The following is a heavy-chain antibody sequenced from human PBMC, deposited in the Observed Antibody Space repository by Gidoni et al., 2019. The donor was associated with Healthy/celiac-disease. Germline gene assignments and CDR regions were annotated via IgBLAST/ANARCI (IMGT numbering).Heavy chain of an antibody. CDR3: ARAFNYDFWSGSR. CDR1: GYSISSGYY. V-gene: IGHV4-38-2*01. J-gene: IGHJ4*02. Sequence: QVQLQESGPGLVKPSETLSLTCAVSGYSISSGYYWGWIRQPPGKGLEWIGSIYHSGSTYYNPSLKSRVTISVDTSKNQFSLKLSSVTAADTAVYYCARAFNYDFWSGSRWGQGTLVTVSS. D-gene: IGHD3-3*01. CDR2: IYHSGST.